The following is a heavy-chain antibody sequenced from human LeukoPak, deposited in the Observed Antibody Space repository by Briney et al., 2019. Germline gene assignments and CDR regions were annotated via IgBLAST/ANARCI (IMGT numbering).Heavy chain of an antibody. CDR1: GYTFTGYY. V-gene: IGHV1-2*02. CDR3: ATFAVTRMGNYYYYYMDV. D-gene: IGHD4-17*01. J-gene: IGHJ6*03. CDR2: INPNSGGT. Sequence: GASVKVSCKASGYTFTGYYMHWVRQAPGQGLEWMGWINPNSGGTNYAQKFQGRVTMTRDTSISTAYMELSRLRSDDTAVYYCATFAVTRMGNYYYYYMDVWGKGTTVTVSS.